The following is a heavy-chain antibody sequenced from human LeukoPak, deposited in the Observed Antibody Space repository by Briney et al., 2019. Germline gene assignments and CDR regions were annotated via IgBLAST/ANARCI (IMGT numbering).Heavy chain of an antibody. J-gene: IGHJ4*02. CDR1: GYTFTSYG. V-gene: IGHV7-4-1*02. CDR3: AREDYDYVWGSYLFDY. CDR2: INTNTGNP. Sequence: EASVKVSCKASGYTFTSYGISWVRQAPGQGLEWMGWINTNTGNPTYAQGFTGRFVFSLDTSVSTAYLQISSLKAEDTAVYYCAREDYDYVWGSYLFDYWGQGTLVTVSS. D-gene: IGHD3-16*02.